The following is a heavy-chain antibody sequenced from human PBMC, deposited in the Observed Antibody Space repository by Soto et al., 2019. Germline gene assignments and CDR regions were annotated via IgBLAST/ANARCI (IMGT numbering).Heavy chain of an antibody. J-gene: IGHJ6*02. V-gene: IGHV1-8*01. Sequence: QVQLVQSGAEVKKPGASVKVSCKASGYTFTSYDINWVRQATGQGLEWMGWMNPNSGNTGYAQKFQGRVTMTRNTSISTAYMELSSLISEDTAVYYCARRSPYYDFWSGYYGYYYYGMDVWGQGTTVTVSS. CDR1: GYTFTSYD. D-gene: IGHD3-3*01. CDR3: ARRSPYYDFWSGYYGYYYYGMDV. CDR2: MNPNSGNT.